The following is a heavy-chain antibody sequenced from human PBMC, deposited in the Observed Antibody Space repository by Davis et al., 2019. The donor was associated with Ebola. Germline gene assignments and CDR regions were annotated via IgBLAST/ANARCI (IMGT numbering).Heavy chain of an antibody. D-gene: IGHD3-3*01. CDR3: AREGFWSGYRSRFDY. J-gene: IGHJ4*02. CDR1: GGSLSSYY. Sequence: SETLSPTFPVSGGSLSSYYRGWVRQPPGEGLEWIGYIYYSGSTNYNPSLKSRVTISVDTSKNQFSLKLSSVTAADTAVYYCAREGFWSGYRSRFDYWGQGTLVTVSS. CDR2: IYYSGST. V-gene: IGHV4-59*12.